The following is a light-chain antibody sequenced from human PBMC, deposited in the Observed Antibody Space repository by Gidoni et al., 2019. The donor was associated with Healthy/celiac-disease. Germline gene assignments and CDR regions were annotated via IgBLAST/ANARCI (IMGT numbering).Light chain of an antibody. CDR1: QSLLHSNGYNY. CDR2: LGS. V-gene: IGKV2-28*01. J-gene: IGKJ3*01. CDR3: MQALQTPGT. Sequence: DIVMTQSPLSLPVTPGEPASISCRSSQSLLHSNGYNYLDWYLQKPGQSPQLLISLGSNRASGVPDRFSGSGSGTDFTLQISRVEAEDVGVYYCMQALQTPGTFGPGTKVDIK.